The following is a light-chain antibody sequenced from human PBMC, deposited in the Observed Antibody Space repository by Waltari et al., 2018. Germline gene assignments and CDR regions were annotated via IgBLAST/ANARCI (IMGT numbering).Light chain of an antibody. CDR1: QSVSNNY. CDR2: GAS. J-gene: IGKJ4*01. Sequence: EIVLTQSPGILSLSPGDTATPSCRASQSVSNNYLAWYQQKPGQAPRLLIYGASSRATGIPDRFSGGGSGTDFTLTISRLEPEDFAVYFCQQYGNSPLTFGGGTEVEIE. CDR3: QQYGNSPLT. V-gene: IGKV3-20*01.